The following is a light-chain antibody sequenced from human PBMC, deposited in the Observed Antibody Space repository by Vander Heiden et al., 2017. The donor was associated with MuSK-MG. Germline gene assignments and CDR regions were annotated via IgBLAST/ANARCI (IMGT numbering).Light chain of an antibody. CDR3: QQDGSSPYT. Sequence: EIVLTQSPGTLSLSPGERATLSCRASQSVSSSYLAWYQQKPGQAPRLLIYGASSSATGIPDRFSGSGSGTDFTLTISRLEPEDFAVYYCQQDGSSPYTFGQWTKLEIK. CDR2: GAS. J-gene: IGKJ2*01. V-gene: IGKV3-20*01. CDR1: QSVSSSY.